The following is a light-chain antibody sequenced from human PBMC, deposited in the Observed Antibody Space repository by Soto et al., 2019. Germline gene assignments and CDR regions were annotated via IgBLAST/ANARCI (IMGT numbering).Light chain of an antibody. CDR2: EVT. CDR3: SSYTISNTLVL. V-gene: IGLV2-14*01. J-gene: IGLJ2*01. Sequence: QSAMTQPASVSASPGQSITISCTGASSDIGGYKYVSWYQQHPGKAPKLMIYEVTNRPSGLSNRLSGSKSGNTASLTISGLQAEDEADYYCSSYTISNTLVLFGGGTKVTVL. CDR1: SSDIGGYKY.